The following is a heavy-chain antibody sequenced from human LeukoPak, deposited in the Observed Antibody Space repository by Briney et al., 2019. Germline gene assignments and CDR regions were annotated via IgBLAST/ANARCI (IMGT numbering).Heavy chain of an antibody. CDR1: GFTFSSYG. D-gene: IGHD3-9*01. Sequence: GRSLRLSCAASGFTFSSYGMHWVRQAPGRGLEWVAVISYDGSNKDYADSVKGRFTISRDNSKNTLYLQMNSLSAEDTAIYYCAKWGDYDVLTGYYDSDYWGQGTLVTVSS. V-gene: IGHV3-30*18. J-gene: IGHJ4*02. CDR2: ISYDGSNK. CDR3: AKWGDYDVLTGYYDSDY.